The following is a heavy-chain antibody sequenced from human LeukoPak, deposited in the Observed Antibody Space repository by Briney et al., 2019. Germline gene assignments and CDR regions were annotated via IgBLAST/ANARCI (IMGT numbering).Heavy chain of an antibody. CDR2: INPSGGST. V-gene: IGHV1-46*01. Sequence: ASVKVSGKASGYTFTSYYMHWVRQAPGQGLEWMGIINPSGGSTRYAQKFQGRVTMTRDTSTSTVYMELSSLRSEDTAVYYCARDSCSSTSCYGSPGRMDVWGKGTTVTVSS. CDR1: GYTFTSYY. D-gene: IGHD2-2*01. CDR3: ARDSCSSTSCYGSPGRMDV. J-gene: IGHJ6*04.